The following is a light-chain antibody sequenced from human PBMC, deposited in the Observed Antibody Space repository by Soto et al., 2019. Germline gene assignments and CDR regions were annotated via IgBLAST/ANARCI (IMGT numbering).Light chain of an antibody. CDR3: SSYTSTTTVV. CDR1: SSDVGSYNY. J-gene: IGLJ2*01. CDR2: EVS. V-gene: IGLV2-14*01. Sequence: QSALTQPASVSXSPGQSITISCTGTSSDVGSYNYVSWYQQHPGKAPKVMIYEVSNRPSGVSNRFSGSKSGNTASLTISGLQAEDEADYYCSSYTSTTTVVFGGGTKVTVL.